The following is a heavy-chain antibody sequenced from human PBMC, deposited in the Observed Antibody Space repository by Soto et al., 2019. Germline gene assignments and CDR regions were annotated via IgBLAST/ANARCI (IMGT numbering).Heavy chain of an antibody. Sequence: EVQLLESGGGLVQPGGSLRLSCAASGFTFSSYAMSWVRQAPGKGLEWVSAISGSGGSTYYADSVKGRFTISRDNSKNTLYLQMNSLRAEDTAVYCCAKALYYDFWSGYYASDYWGQGTLVTVSS. CDR2: ISGSGGST. CDR3: AKALYYDFWSGYYASDY. J-gene: IGHJ4*02. D-gene: IGHD3-3*01. CDR1: GFTFSSYA. V-gene: IGHV3-23*01.